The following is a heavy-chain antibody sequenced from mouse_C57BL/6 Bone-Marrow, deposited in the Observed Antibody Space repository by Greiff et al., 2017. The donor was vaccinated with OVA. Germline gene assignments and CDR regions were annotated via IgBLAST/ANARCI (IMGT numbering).Heavy chain of an antibody. J-gene: IGHJ2*01. CDR2: IDPENGDT. D-gene: IGHD4-1*01. V-gene: IGHV14-4*01. Sequence: VQLQQSGAELVRPGASVKLSCTASGFNIKDDYMHWVKQRPEQGLEWIGWIDPENGDTEYASKFQGKATITADTSSNTAYLQLSSLTSEDTAVYYCTTGDLGDYWGQGTTLTVSS. CDR1: GFNIKDDY. CDR3: TTGDLGDY.